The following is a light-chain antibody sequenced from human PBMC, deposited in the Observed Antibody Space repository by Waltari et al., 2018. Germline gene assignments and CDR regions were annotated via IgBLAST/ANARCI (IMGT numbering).Light chain of an antibody. CDR3: SSYAGTYTLGL. Sequence: QSALTQPRSVSGSPGESVTITCTGTTRDIGADHFVSWYQHHPGKGPKLLIYDVSGRPSGVPERFSGSKSGNTASLTISGLQAEDEADYFCSSYAGTYTLGLFGAGTTLTV. CDR1: TRDIGADHF. V-gene: IGLV2-11*01. CDR2: DVS. J-gene: IGLJ2*01.